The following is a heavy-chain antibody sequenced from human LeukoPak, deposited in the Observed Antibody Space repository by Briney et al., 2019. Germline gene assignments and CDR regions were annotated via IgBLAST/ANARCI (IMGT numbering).Heavy chain of an antibody. D-gene: IGHD3-22*01. V-gene: IGHV1-69*01. CDR2: IIPIFGTT. CDR1: GGTFSSYT. Sequence: ASVKASCKASGGTFSSYTIIWVRQAPGQGLEWMGGIIPIFGTTNYAQKFQGRVTITADESTNTAYMELSSLRSEDTAVYYCARPTTYYYDSSAYHVDGFDIWGQGTMVTVSS. J-gene: IGHJ3*02. CDR3: ARPTTYYYDSSAYHVDGFDI.